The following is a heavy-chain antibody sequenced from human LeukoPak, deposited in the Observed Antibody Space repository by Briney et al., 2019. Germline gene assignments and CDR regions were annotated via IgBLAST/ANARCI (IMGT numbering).Heavy chain of an antibody. CDR1: GGSISSGGYS. Sequence: PSETLSLTCTVSGGSISSGGYSWSWIRQHPGKGLEWIGYIYYSGSTYYNPSLKSRVSISVDTSKNQFSPRLSSVTAADTAVYYCAISDGYCTTTTCYNPFDYWGQGTLVTVSS. CDR2: IYYSGST. CDR3: AISDGYCTTTTCYNPFDY. D-gene: IGHD2-2*02. J-gene: IGHJ4*02. V-gene: IGHV4-31*03.